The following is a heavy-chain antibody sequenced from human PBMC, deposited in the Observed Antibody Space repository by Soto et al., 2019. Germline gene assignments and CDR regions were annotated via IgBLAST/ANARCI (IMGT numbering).Heavy chain of an antibody. CDR1: GFTFSSYA. V-gene: IGHV3-23*01. Sequence: GRSLRLSCAASGFTFSSYAMNWVRQAPGKGPEWVSHISVTGGTYYADSVKGRFTISRDNSKNTLFLQMNSLRAEDTAVYSCAKSLDTATSFDYWGQGTPVTVSS. J-gene: IGHJ4*02. CDR2: ISVTGGT. CDR3: AKSLDTATSFDY.